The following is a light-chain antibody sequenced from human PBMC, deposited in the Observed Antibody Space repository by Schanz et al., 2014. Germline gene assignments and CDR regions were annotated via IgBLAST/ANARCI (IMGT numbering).Light chain of an antibody. CDR3: QHYSMSPL. Sequence: VMTQSPATLSLSPGERATLSCRASQSVGSNLAWYQQKAGQAPRLLIYGASARATGIPARFSGSASGTDFTLTISRLEPEDFAVYYCQHYSMSPLFGQGTKVEIK. CDR2: GAS. CDR1: QSVGSN. V-gene: IGKV3-15*01. J-gene: IGKJ1*01.